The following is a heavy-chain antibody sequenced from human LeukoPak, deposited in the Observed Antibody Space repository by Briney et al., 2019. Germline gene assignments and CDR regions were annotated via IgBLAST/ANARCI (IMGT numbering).Heavy chain of an antibody. CDR3: ARDAYSSIGGSYLSP. Sequence: SETLSLTCTVSGGSISRYYWSWIRQPPGKGLEWIGYVSYSGSTDYNPSLRSRVTISVDTSKNQFSLKLSSVTAADTAVYYCARDAYSSIGGSYLSPWGQGTLVIVSS. CDR1: GGSISRYY. CDR2: VSYSGST. V-gene: IGHV4-59*01. J-gene: IGHJ4*02. D-gene: IGHD1-26*01.